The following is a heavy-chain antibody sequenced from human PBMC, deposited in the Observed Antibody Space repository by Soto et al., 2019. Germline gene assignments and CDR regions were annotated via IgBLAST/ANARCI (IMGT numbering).Heavy chain of an antibody. CDR1: GFDFNTYS. CDR3: ARDRVAVGGTGMVGY. Sequence: GGSLRLSGSASGFDFNTYSMNWVRQAPGKWLEWVSSIISSSSYIYDADSVKGRFTISRDNAKNSLYLEMNSLRVEDTAVYYCARDRVAVGGTGMVGYWGQGTLVTVSS. D-gene: IGHD6-19*01. CDR2: IISSSSYI. J-gene: IGHJ4*02. V-gene: IGHV3-21*01.